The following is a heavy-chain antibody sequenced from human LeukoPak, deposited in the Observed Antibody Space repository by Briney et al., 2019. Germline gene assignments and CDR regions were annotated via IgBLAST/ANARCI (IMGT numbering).Heavy chain of an antibody. CDR3: ARDFGSGTRGLDL. J-gene: IGHJ4*02. V-gene: IGHV1-69*04. D-gene: IGHD1-26*01. Sequence: SVKVSCKTSEDIFSSSAINWVRQAPGHGLEWMGRIIPILDIANYAQKFRGRVTVTADKSTNTAYMELSSLRSDDTAVYYCARDFGSGTRGLDLWGQGTLVSVSS. CDR2: IIPILDIA. CDR1: EDIFSSSA.